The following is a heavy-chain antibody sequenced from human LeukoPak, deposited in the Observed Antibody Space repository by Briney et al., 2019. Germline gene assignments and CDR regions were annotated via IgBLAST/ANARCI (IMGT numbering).Heavy chain of an antibody. CDR1: GFTFRSYA. CDR2: ISGSGGRT. D-gene: IGHD6-19*01. CDR3: AKGLDSSGWSYYFDY. Sequence: WWSVSLPRLGSGFTFRSYAMRGVRQAPAKGVEGVSAISGSGGRTYYADSGKGRFTISRDNSKNTLYLQMNSLRAEDTAVYYCAKGLDSSGWSYYFDYWGQGTLVTVSS. V-gene: IGHV3-23*01. J-gene: IGHJ4*02.